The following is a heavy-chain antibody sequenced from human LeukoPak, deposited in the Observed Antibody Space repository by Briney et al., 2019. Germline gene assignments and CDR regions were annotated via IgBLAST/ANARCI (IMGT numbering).Heavy chain of an antibody. CDR2: ISSSSYI. J-gene: IGHJ4*02. D-gene: IGHD3-22*01. CDR1: GFTFSSYS. Sequence: GGSLRLSCAASGFTFSSYSMNWVRQAPGKGLEWVSSISSSSYIYYADSVKGRFTISRDNAKNSLYLQMNSLRAEDTAVYYCARHDYYDSSGYYDYWGQGTLVTVSS. CDR3: ARHDYYDSSGYYDY. V-gene: IGHV3-21*01.